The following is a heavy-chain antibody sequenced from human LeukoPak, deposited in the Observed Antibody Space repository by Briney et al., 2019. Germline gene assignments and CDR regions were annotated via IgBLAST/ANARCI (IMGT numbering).Heavy chain of an antibody. CDR1: GGSISSYY. Sequence: PSETLSLTCTVSGGSISSYYWSWIRQPPGKGLEWIGYIDYSGSTNYNPSPKSRVTISVDTSKNQFSLKLSSVTAADTAVYYCAREDRPHGXFXXWGQXXLVT. J-gene: IGHJ5*02. CDR3: AREDRPHGXFXX. V-gene: IGHV4-59*01. CDR2: IDYSGST.